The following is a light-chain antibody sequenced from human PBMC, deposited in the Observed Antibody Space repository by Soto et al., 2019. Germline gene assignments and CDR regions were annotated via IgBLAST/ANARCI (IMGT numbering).Light chain of an antibody. CDR2: YDD. CDR3: AAWDDRLNGPV. J-gene: IGLJ3*02. CDR1: SSNIGNNA. V-gene: IGLV1-36*01. Sequence: QSVLTQPPSVSEAPRQRVTISCSGSSSNIGNNAVNWYQQLPGKAPKLLIYYDDLLPSGVSDRFSGSKSGTSASLAISGLQSEDEADYYCAAWDDRLNGPVFGRGTKLTVL.